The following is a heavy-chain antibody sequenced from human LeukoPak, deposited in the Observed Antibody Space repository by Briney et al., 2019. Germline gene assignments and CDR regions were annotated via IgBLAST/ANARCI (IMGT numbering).Heavy chain of an antibody. CDR3: VLAPNSNWFDF. CDR1: GDSISSFY. Sequence: KPSETLSLTCSVSGDSISSFYWNWIRQSPGKGLEWIGNIHYSGNSNYNPSLKSRVTMSIDTSRKQFFLKLTSVTAADTAVYYCVLAPNSNWFDFWGQGAQVTVSS. D-gene: IGHD2-8*01. CDR2: IHYSGNS. J-gene: IGHJ5*01. V-gene: IGHV4-59*08.